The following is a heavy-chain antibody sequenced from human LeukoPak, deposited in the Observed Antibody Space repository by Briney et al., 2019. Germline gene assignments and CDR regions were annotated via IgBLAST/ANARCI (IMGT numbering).Heavy chain of an antibody. CDR3: AKGSQADQLLFPSNYYYYMDV. CDR1: GFTFSSYA. V-gene: IGHV3-30*02. Sequence: PGGSLRLSCAASGFTFSSYAMHWVRQAPGKGLEWVAFIRFDGSNKYYADSVKGRFTISRDNSKNTLYLQMNCLRAEDKAVYYCAKGSQADQLLFPSNYYYYMDVWGKGTTVTVSS. D-gene: IGHD2-2*01. CDR2: IRFDGSNK. J-gene: IGHJ6*03.